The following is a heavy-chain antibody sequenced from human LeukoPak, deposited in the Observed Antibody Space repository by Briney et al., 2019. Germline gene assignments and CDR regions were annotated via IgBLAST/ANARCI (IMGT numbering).Heavy chain of an antibody. V-gene: IGHV4-59*01. Sequence: SETLSLTCTVSGGSISSYYWSWIRQPPGKGLEWIGYVYYSGSINYNPSLKSRVTILVDTSNNQFSLKLSSVTAADTAVYYCARVGSSSSFGYWGQGTLVTVSS. CDR2: VYYSGSI. D-gene: IGHD6-6*01. J-gene: IGHJ4*02. CDR3: ARVGSSSSFGY. CDR1: GGSISSYY.